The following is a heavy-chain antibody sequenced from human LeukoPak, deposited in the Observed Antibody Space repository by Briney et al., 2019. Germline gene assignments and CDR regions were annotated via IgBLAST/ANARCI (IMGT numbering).Heavy chain of an antibody. D-gene: IGHD3-16*01. Sequence: GGSLRLSCAASGFTFSSYVMNWVRQAPGKGLERVSAISASGGTTYYADSVKGRFTISRDNSMNALYLQMNSLRVEDTATYYCAKSSVWGGADAFGVWGQGTMVTVSS. V-gene: IGHV3-23*01. CDR1: GFTFSSYV. CDR3: AKSSVWGGADAFGV. CDR2: ISASGGTT. J-gene: IGHJ3*01.